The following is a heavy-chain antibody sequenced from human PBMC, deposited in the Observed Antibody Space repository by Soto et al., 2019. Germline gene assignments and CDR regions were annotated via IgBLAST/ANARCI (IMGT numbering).Heavy chain of an antibody. J-gene: IGHJ5*02. CDR3: ASPKIAFYNWFDP. V-gene: IGHV4-59*05. CDR1: GGSLSNHY. D-gene: IGHD3-3*02. Sequence: PSETLSLTCTVSGGSLSNHYWSWIRQPPGKGQEWIGSIYYCGSTYYNPSLQSRVTITVDTSKNQFSLKLSSVTAADTAVYYCASPKIAFYNWFDPWGQGTLVTVSS. CDR2: IYYCGST.